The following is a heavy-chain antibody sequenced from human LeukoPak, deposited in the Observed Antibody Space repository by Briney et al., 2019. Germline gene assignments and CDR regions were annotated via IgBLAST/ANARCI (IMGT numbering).Heavy chain of an antibody. J-gene: IGHJ6*03. CDR1: GGSFSGYY. D-gene: IGHD1-7*01. Sequence: PSETLSLTCAVSGGSFSGYYWSWIRQPPGKGLEWIGEINHSGSTNYNPSLQSRVTISVDTSKNQFSLKLSSVTAADTAVYYCARGYNWNYHLSYYYYYYMDVWGKGTTVTVFS. CDR2: INHSGST. CDR3: ARGYNWNYHLSYYYYYYMDV. V-gene: IGHV4-34*01.